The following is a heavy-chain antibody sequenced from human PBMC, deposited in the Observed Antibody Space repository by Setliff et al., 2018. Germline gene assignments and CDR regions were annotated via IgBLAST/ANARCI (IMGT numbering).Heavy chain of an antibody. V-gene: IGHV4-39*01. D-gene: IGHD2-21*01. J-gene: IGHJ6*03. CDR3: VNIRDRHGTYIYSYYMDV. Sequence: SETLSLTCTVSGASISSPTYSWGWIRQPPGKGLEWVGTVYSSGSTYYNPSLRGRISISVDTSKNQFSLKLSSVSAADTAMYYCVNIRDRHGTYIYSYYMDVWGEGTTVTVSS. CDR1: GASISSPTYS. CDR2: VYSSGST.